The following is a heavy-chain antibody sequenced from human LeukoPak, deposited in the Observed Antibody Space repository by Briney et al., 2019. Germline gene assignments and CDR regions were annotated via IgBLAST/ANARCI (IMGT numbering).Heavy chain of an antibody. J-gene: IGHJ4*02. D-gene: IGHD1-1*01. CDR2: IYYSGST. Sequence: PLETLSLTCTVSGGSISSYYWSWIRQPPGKGLEWIGYIYYSGSTNYDPSLKSRVTISVDTSKNQFSLKLSSVTAADTAVYYCAGGTGTVDYWGQGTLVTVSS. V-gene: IGHV4-59*01. CDR3: AGGTGTVDY. CDR1: GGSISSYY.